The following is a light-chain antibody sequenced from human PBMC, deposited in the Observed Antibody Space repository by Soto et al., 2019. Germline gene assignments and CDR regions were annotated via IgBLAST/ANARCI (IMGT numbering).Light chain of an antibody. CDR1: SSDVGGYNY. CDR2: EVS. Sequence: QSVLTQPASVSGSPGQSITISSTGTSSDVGGYNYVSWYQQHPGKAPKTLIYEVSNRPSGVSDRFFGSKSGSTASLTISGLQAEDEADYYCCSYTSSTTLVFGTGTKLTVL. CDR3: CSYTSSTTLV. V-gene: IGLV2-14*01. J-gene: IGLJ1*01.